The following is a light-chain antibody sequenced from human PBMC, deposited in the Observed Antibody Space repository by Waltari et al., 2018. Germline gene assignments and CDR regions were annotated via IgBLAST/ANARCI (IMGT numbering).Light chain of an antibody. Sequence: QAVVTQEPSLTVSPGGTVTLTCGSNTGPVTSTHYPYWFQQKSGQVPRTLIYDTDNKHSWTPARFSGSLLGGKAALTLSGAQAEDEGEYYCLLSFGGPVVSVVFGGGTKLTVL. J-gene: IGLJ3*02. CDR3: LLSFGGPVVSVV. CDR1: TGPVTSTHY. V-gene: IGLV7-46*01. CDR2: DTD.